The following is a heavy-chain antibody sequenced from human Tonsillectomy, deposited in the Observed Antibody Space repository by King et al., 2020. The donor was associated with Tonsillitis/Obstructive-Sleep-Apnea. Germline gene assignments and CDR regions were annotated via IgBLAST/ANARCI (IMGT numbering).Heavy chain of an antibody. D-gene: IGHD3-3*01. CDR1: GFTFSSYA. CDR2: ISGSGGST. CDR3: AKDSPPYDFWSGYYDYYYYGMDV. J-gene: IGHJ6*02. Sequence: QLVQSGGGLVQPGGSLRLSCAASGFTFSSYAMSWVRQAPGKGLEWVSAISGSGGSTYYADSAKGRFTISRDNSKNTLYLQMNSLRAEDTAVYYCAKDSPPYDFWSGYYDYYYYGMDVWGQGTTVTVSS. V-gene: IGHV3-23*04.